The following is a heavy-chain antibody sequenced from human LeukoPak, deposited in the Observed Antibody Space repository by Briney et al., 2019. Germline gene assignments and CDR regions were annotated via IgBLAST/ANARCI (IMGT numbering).Heavy chain of an antibody. CDR2: ISYDGSNK. D-gene: IGHD6-13*01. V-gene: IGHV3-30*18. Sequence: AGGSLRLSCAASGFTFSSYGMHWVRQAPGKGLEWVAVISYDGSNKYYADSVKGRFTISRDNSKNTLYLQMNSLRAEDTAVYYCAKDLDYSSSWYSPVPYYYYYYYMDVWGKGTTGTVSS. CDR3: AKDLDYSSSWYSPVPYYYYYYYMDV. J-gene: IGHJ6*03. CDR1: GFTFSSYG.